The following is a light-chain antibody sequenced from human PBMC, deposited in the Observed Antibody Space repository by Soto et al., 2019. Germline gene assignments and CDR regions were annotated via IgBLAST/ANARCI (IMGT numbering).Light chain of an antibody. J-gene: IGKJ4*01. V-gene: IGKV1-5*03. CDR1: QSISSW. CDR2: NAS. Sequence: DIQLTQSPSTLSASVGDRVTITCRASQSISSWLAWYQQKPGKAPKLLVYNASSLESGVPSRFSGSGSATEFTLTITTLQPDDFATYYCQQYEAYPLTFGGGTKVEI. CDR3: QQYEAYPLT.